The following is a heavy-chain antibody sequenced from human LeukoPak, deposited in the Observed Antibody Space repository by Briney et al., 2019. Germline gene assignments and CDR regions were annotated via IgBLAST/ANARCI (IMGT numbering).Heavy chain of an antibody. CDR1: EFTFSSYS. CDR3: AKSVVVITFRFDD. D-gene: IGHD2-15*01. Sequence: SGGSLRLSCAASEFTFSSYSMNWVRQAPGKGLEWVSYITNSGNSKSYADSVKGRFTISRDNSKNMVYLQMNSLRADDTAIYYCAKSVVVITFRFDDWGQGALVTVSS. V-gene: IGHV3-48*01. CDR2: ITNSGNSK. J-gene: IGHJ4*02.